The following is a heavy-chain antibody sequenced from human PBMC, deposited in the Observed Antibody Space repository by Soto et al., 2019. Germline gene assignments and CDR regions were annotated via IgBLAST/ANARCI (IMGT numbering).Heavy chain of an antibody. D-gene: IGHD6-19*01. CDR3: ARSIQADIGVAGPNDNWFNP. Sequence: QVQLVQSGAEVKRPGSSVKVSCQTSGGTFRTYTINWVRQAPGQGLEWMGRIIPILDVANYAQKFQGRVTITTNKSTSTANIEMRSLRSDYTAVYYCARSIQADIGVAGPNDNWFNPWGQGTLVTVSS. J-gene: IGHJ5*02. V-gene: IGHV1-69*02. CDR2: IIPILDVA. CDR1: GGTFRTYT.